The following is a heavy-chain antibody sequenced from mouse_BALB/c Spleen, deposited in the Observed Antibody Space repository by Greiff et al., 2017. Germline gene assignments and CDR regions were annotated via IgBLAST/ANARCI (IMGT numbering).Heavy chain of an antibody. Sequence: DVKLVESGAELVKPGASVKLSCTASGFNIKDTYMHWVKQRPEQGLEWIGRIDPANGNTKYDPKFQGKATITADTSSNTAYLQLSSLTSEDTAVYYCARYQYGNYPYWGQGTLVTVSA. CDR3: ARYQYGNYPY. J-gene: IGHJ3*01. V-gene: IGHV14-3*02. CDR2: IDPANGNT. D-gene: IGHD2-10*02. CDR1: GFNIKDTY.